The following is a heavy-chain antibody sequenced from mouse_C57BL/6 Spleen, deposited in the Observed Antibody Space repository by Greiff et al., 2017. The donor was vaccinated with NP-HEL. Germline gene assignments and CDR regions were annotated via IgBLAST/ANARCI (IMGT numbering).Heavy chain of an antibody. CDR1: GYTFTSYW. CDR2: IDPSDSYT. J-gene: IGHJ1*03. V-gene: IGHV1-69*01. CDR3: ARRVYYSNYDWYFDV. D-gene: IGHD2-5*01. Sequence: QVQLKQPGAELVMPGASVKLSCKASGYTFTSYWMHWVKQRPGQGLEWIGEIDPSDSYTNYNQKFKGKSTLTVDKSSSTAYMQLSSLTSEDSAVYYCARRVYYSNYDWYFDVWGTGTTVTVSS.